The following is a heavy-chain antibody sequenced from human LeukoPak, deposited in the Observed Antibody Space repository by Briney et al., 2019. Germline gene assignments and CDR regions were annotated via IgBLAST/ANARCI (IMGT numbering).Heavy chain of an antibody. V-gene: IGHV1-69*13. J-gene: IGHJ5*02. CDR1: GGTFSSYA. CDR3: ARGGTTMILGWFDP. Sequence: ASVKVSCKASGGTFSSYAISWVRQAPGQGLEWMGGIIPIFGTANYAQKFQGRVTITADESTSTAYMELSSLRSEDTAVYYCARGGTTMILGWFDPWGQGTLVTVSS. D-gene: IGHD3-22*01. CDR2: IIPIFGTA.